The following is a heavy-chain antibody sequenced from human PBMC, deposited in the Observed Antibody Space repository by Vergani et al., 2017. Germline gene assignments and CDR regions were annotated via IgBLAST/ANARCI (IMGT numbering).Heavy chain of an antibody. CDR1: GYSFTSYW. J-gene: IGHJ3*02. CDR3: ARHDKGLYDYVWGNYRLDAFDI. Sequence: EVQLVQSGAEVKKPGESLKISCKGSGYSFTSYWIGWVRQMPGKGLEWMGIIYPGDSDTRYSPSFQGQVTISADKSISTAYLQWSSMKASDTAMYYCARHDKGLYDYVWGNYRLDAFDIWGQGTMVTVSS. CDR2: IYPGDSDT. V-gene: IGHV5-51*01. D-gene: IGHD3-16*02.